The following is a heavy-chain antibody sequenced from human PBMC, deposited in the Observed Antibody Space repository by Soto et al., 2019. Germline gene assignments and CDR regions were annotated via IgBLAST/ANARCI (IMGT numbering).Heavy chain of an antibody. J-gene: IGHJ5*02. CDR3: ASATTSDYGDFGWFDP. Sequence: QVQLVQSGAEVKKPGSSVKVSCKASGGTFSSYTISWLRQAPGQGLEWMGRIIPILGIANYAQKFQGRVTITADKSTSTAYMELSSLRSEDTVVDYCASATTSDYGDFGWFDPWGQGTLVTVSS. V-gene: IGHV1-69*02. CDR1: GGTFSSYT. D-gene: IGHD4-17*01. CDR2: IIPILGIA.